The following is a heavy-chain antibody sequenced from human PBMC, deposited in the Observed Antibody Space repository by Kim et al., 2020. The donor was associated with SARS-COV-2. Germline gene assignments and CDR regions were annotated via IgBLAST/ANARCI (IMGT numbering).Heavy chain of an antibody. J-gene: IGHJ6*02. CDR1: GGSISSSSYY. CDR2: IYYSGST. Sequence: SETLSLTCTVSGGSISSSSYYWGWIRQPPGKGLEWIGSIYYSGSTYYNPSLKSRVTISVDTSKNQFSLKLSSVTAADTAVYYCARNSPHCSSTSCYSSGANYYYGMDVWGQGTTVTVSS. D-gene: IGHD2-2*01. CDR3: ARNSPHCSSTSCYSSGANYYYGMDV. V-gene: IGHV4-39*01.